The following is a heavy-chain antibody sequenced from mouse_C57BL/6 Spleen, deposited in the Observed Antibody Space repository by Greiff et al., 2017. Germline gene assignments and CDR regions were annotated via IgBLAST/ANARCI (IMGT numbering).Heavy chain of an antibody. V-gene: IGHV1-66*01. D-gene: IGHD2-2*01. J-gene: IGHJ2*01. CDR3: ARGIYYGYGGYYLDY. CDR1: GYSFTSYY. Sequence: QVQLQQSGPELVKPGASVKISCKASGYSFTSYYIHWVKQRPGQGLEWIGWIYPGSGNTKYNEKFKGKATLTADTSSSTAYMQLSSLTSEDSEVYNCARGIYYGYGGYYLDYWGQGTTLTVSS. CDR2: IYPGSGNT.